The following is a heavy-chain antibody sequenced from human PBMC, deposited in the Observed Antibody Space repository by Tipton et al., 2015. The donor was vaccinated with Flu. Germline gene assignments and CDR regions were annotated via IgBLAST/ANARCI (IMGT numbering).Heavy chain of an antibody. J-gene: IGHJ6*02. Sequence: TLSLTCTVSGGSINRSHYYWCWIRQHPGKGLEWFGSFYHSGSTFYHPSLKSRVTISVDTSKNQFSLKLSAVTAADTAVYYCAWDGGVGSGWSYSGGNYYYGMDVWRQGTTVIVSS. D-gene: IGHD6-19*01. V-gene: IGHV4-39*07. CDR1: GGSINRSHYY. CDR3: AWDGGVGSGWSYSGGNYYYGMDV. CDR2: FYHSGST.